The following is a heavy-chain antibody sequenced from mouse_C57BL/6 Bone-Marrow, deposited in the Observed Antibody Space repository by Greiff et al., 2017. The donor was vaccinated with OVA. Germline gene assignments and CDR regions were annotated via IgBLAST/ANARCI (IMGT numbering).Heavy chain of an antibody. V-gene: IGHV5-4*01. CDR1: GFTFSSYA. CDR3: AREGGLYGSSYNFDY. J-gene: IGHJ2*01. Sequence: EVKLVESGGGLVKPGGSLKLSCAASGFTFSSYAMSWVRQTPEKRLEWVATISDGGSYTYYPDNVKGRFTISSDNAKNNLYLQMSHLKSEDTAMYYCAREGGLYGSSYNFDYWGQGTTLTVSS. D-gene: IGHD1-1*01. CDR2: ISDGGSYT.